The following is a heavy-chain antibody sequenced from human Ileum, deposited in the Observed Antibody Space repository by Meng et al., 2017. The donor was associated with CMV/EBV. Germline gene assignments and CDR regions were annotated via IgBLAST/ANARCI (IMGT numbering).Heavy chain of an antibody. Sequence: SGGSISSSTYYWDWIRQPPGKGLEWIGGIYYSGSTYYNPSLKSRVTISVDTSKNQFSLKLSSVTAADTAVYYCARDLVGEYTGFDYWGQGTLVTVSS. CDR3: ARDLVGEYTGFDY. CDR1: GGSISSSTYY. J-gene: IGHJ4*02. CDR2: IYYSGST. D-gene: IGHD3-16*01. V-gene: IGHV4-39*07.